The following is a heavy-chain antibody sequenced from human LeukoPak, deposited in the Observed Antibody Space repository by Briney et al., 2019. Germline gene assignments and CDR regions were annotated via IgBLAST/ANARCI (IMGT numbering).Heavy chain of an antibody. V-gene: IGHV3-7*01. Sequence: GGSLRLSCAASGFTFSSYWMSWVRQAPGKGVEWVANIKEDGSEKYYVDSVKGRFTISRDNAKNSLYLQMNSLRAEDTAVYYCAREGVLNWFDPWGQGTLVTVSS. CDR2: IKEDGSEK. CDR3: AREGVLNWFDP. CDR1: GFTFSSYW. D-gene: IGHD3-16*01. J-gene: IGHJ5*02.